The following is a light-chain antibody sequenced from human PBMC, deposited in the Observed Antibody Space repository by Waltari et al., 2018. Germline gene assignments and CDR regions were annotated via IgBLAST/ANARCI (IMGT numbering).Light chain of an antibody. CDR3: AAWDDSLNVI. J-gene: IGLJ2*01. CDR1: NSNIGSPI. V-gene: IGLV1-44*01. CDR2: SDN. Sequence: QSVLTQPPSASGTTGQRVTISCSGSNSNIGSPIVNWYRLRPGVAPKLLIYSDNQRPAGVPDRFSGSRSGNSASLAISGLQSEDEADYYCAAWDDSLNVIFGGGTKLTVL.